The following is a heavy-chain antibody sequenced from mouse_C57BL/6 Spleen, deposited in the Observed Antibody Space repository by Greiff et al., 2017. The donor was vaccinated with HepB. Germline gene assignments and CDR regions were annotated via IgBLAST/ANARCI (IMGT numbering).Heavy chain of an antibody. J-gene: IGHJ2*01. CDR1: GYTFTDYY. CDR2: INPNNGGT. D-gene: IGHD1-1*01. CDR3: ARRGSILDY. Sequence: EVQLQQSGPELVKPGASVKISCKASGYTFTDYYMNWVKQSHGKSLEWIGDINPNNGGTSYNQKFKGKATLTVDKSSSTAYMELRSLTSEDSAVYYCARRGSILDYWGQGTTLTVSS. V-gene: IGHV1-26*01.